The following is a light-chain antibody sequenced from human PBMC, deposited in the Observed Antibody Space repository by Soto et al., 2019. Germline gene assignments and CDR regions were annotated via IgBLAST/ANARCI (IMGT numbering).Light chain of an antibody. CDR3: QQYNNWTWT. Sequence: EIVMTQSPATLSVSPGRRATLSCRASQSISDTLAWYQKKPGQDPRLLIYGASTRAPGFPARFSGSGSGTDFNLTISRLQPEDFAVYYCQQYNNWTWTFGQGTKVDIK. J-gene: IGKJ1*01. V-gene: IGKV3-15*01. CDR2: GAS. CDR1: QSISDT.